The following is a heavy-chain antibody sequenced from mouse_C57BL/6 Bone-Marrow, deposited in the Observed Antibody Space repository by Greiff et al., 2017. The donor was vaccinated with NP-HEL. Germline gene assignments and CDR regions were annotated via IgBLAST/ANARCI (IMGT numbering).Heavy chain of an antibody. D-gene: IGHD1-1*01. CDR3: ARPPIYYYGSSYVWYFDV. J-gene: IGHJ1*03. CDR1: GYTFTSYW. V-gene: IGHV1-52*01. CDR2: IDPSDSET. Sequence: VQLQQPGAELVRPGSSVKLSCKASGYTFTSYWMHWVKQRPIQGLEWIGNIDPSDSETHYIQKFKDKATLTVDKSSSTAYMQLSSLTSEDSAVYYCARPPIYYYGSSYVWYFDVWGTGTTVTVSS.